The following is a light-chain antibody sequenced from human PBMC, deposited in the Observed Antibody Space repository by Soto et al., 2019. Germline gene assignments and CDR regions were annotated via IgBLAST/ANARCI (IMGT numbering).Light chain of an antibody. Sequence: DIQLTQSPSFLSASVGDRVTITCRASQGISSNLAWYQQKPGKAPKLLIYGVSTLQNGVPSRFSGAGSGTEFTLTITSLQPEDSATYYCQQLNHYPLTFGQGTRLEIK. CDR1: QGISSN. CDR3: QQLNHYPLT. J-gene: IGKJ5*01. V-gene: IGKV1-9*01. CDR2: GVS.